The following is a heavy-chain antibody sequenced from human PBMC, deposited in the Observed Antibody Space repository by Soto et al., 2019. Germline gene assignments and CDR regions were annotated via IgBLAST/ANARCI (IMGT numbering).Heavy chain of an antibody. V-gene: IGHV4-30-4*08. J-gene: IGHJ6*02. CDR3: AREDDGGDRDYYGLDV. CDR1: GGSISSDNYH. D-gene: IGHD2-21*02. Sequence: TLSLTCTVSGGSISSDNYHWTWIRQSPGKGLEWIGYIYYSGSIFYNPSFKSRVTISVDTSKNQFSLQLSSVTAADTAVYFCAREDDGGDRDYYGLDVWGQGTTVTSP. CDR2: IYYSGSI.